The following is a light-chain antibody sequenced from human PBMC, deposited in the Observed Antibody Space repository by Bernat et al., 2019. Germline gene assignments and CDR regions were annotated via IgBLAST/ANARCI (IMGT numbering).Light chain of an antibody. CDR2: GAS. V-gene: IGKV3-20*01. Sequence: EIVLTQSPGTLSLSPGERATLSCRASQSVSSSYLAWYQQRPGQAPRLVIYGASTRATGIPDRFSGGGAGTDFTLTISRLEPEDFAVYYCQQFGSSYFTFGQGTRLEIK. J-gene: IGKJ5*01. CDR1: QSVSSSY. CDR3: QQFGSSYFT.